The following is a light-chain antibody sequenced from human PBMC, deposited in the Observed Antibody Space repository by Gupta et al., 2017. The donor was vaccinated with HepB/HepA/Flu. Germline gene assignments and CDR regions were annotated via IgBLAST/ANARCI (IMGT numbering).Light chain of an antibody. J-gene: IGKJ3*01. CDR3: QQNYSMCD. CDR2: DVS. CDR1: RSISSR. V-gene: IGKV1-39*01. Sequence: DIQMTQSPSSLAASVGDRVTITCRASRSISSRLNWYQQKPGKAPELLIYDVSTLQRGVPPRFSGSRSGTDFILTISRRQPEDFATYYWQQNYSMCDFGHGTRVDFK.